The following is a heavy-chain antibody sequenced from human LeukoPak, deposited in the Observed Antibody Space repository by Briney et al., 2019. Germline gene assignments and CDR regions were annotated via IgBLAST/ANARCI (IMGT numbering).Heavy chain of an antibody. Sequence: SQTLSLTCAISGDSVSSNSAAWNWIRQSPSRGLEWLGGTYYRSKWYNDYAVSVKSRITINPDTSKNQFSLQLNSVTPEDTAVYYCARDSLGTVRGVIIIGDYYYGMDVWGQGTTVTVSS. J-gene: IGHJ6*02. V-gene: IGHV6-1*01. CDR2: TYYRSKWYN. CDR1: GDSVSSNSAA. D-gene: IGHD3-10*01. CDR3: ARDSLGTVRGVIIIGDYYYGMDV.